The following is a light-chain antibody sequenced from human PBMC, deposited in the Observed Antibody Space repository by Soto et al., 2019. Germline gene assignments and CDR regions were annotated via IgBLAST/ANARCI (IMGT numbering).Light chain of an antibody. CDR2: DVG. J-gene: IGLJ2*01. CDR1: SSDVGGYNY. CDR3: SSYTSSTTRV. Sequence: QSVLTQPASVSGSPGRSITISCTGTSSDVGGYNYVSWYQQHPGKAPKLMIYDVGNRPSGVSNRFSGSKSGNTASLTISGLQAEDEADYYCSSYTSSTTRVFGGGTKVTVL. V-gene: IGLV2-14*01.